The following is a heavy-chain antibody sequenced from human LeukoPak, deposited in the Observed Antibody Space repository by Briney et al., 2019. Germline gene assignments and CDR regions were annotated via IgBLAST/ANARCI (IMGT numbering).Heavy chain of an antibody. J-gene: IGHJ5*02. CDR3: ARGGYGSGILNWFDP. CDR1: GYIFTSYG. Sequence: ASVKVSCKASGYIFTSYGISWVRQGPGQGLEWMGIINPSGGTTSYAQKFRGRVTMTRDTSTSTVYMELSSLTSEDTAIYYCARGGYGSGILNWFDPWGQGTLVTVSS. V-gene: IGHV1-46*01. CDR2: INPSGGTT. D-gene: IGHD3-10*01.